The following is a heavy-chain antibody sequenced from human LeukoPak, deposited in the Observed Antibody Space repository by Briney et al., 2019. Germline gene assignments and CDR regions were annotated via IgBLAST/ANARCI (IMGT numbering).Heavy chain of an antibody. Sequence: GGSLRLSCAASGFIFSNNAMSWVRQAPGKGLEWVSCISGGGDTTYYADSVKGRFTISRDDSKNTLSLQMDSLRAEDSAVYYCAKWAPLKYSSGWYSFDYWGQGTLVTVSS. V-gene: IGHV3-23*01. CDR3: AKWAPLKYSSGWYSFDY. CDR1: GFIFSNNA. CDR2: ISGGGDTT. D-gene: IGHD6-19*01. J-gene: IGHJ4*02.